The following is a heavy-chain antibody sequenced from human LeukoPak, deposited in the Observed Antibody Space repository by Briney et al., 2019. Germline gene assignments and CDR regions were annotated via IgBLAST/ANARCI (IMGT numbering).Heavy chain of an antibody. CDR1: GYTFTSYD. J-gene: IGHJ4*02. CDR3: ARDGDYYGSGNFDC. CDR2: MNPNSGNT. V-gene: IGHV1-8*03. D-gene: IGHD3-10*01. Sequence: ASVKVSCKASGYTFTSYDINWVRQAPGQGLEWMGWMNPNSGNTGYAQKFQGRVTITRDTSICTAYMELSSLRSEDTAIYYCARDGDYYGSGNFDCWGQGTLVTVSS.